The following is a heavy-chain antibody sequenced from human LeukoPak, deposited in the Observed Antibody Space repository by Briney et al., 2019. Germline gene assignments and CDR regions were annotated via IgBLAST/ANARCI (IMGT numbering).Heavy chain of an antibody. CDR1: GYTFTGYY. V-gene: IGHV1-2*02. D-gene: IGHD3-3*01. CDR3: ARGLTSIWSGYNY. CDR2: INPNSGGT. Sequence: ASVKVSCKASGYTFTGYYMHWVRQAPGQGLEWMGWINPNSGGTNYAQKFQGRVTMTRGTSISTAYMELSSLRSEDTAVYYCARGLTSIWSGYNYWGQGTLVTVSS. J-gene: IGHJ4*02.